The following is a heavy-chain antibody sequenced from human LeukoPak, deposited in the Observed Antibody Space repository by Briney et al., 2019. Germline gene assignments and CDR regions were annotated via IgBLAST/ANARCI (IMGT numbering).Heavy chain of an antibody. CDR2: ISSSSTI. CDR3: ARGRPGNPFFRMVRGLTTYFDY. Sequence: GGSLRLSCAASGFTFSSYSMNWVRQAPGKGLEWVSYISSSSTIYYADSVKGRFTISRDNAKNSLYLQMNSLRAEDTAVYYCARGRPGNPFFRMVRGLTTYFDYWGQGTLVTVSS. D-gene: IGHD3-10*01. V-gene: IGHV3-48*01. J-gene: IGHJ4*02. CDR1: GFTFSSYS.